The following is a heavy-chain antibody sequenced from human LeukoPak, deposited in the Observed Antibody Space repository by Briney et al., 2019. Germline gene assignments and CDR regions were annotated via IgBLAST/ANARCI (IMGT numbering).Heavy chain of an antibody. CDR2: ISSVSTYQ. D-gene: IGHD4-17*01. CDR3: ARDRNDYGDPDAFDF. J-gene: IGHJ3*01. V-gene: IGHV3-21*01. Sequence: GGSLRLSCTASGLTFFHYAMNWVRQAPGKGLEWVASISSVSTYQHYADSVKGRFIISRDNAKDSLFLHMSSLSVEDTAVYYCARDRNDYGDPDAFDFWGQGTVVTVSS. CDR1: GLTFFHYA.